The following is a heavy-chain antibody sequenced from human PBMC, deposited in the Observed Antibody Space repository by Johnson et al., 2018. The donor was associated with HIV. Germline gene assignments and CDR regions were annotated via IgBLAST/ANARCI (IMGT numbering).Heavy chain of an antibody. CDR2: ISGSGGST. Sequence: VQLVESGGGVVQPGRSLRLSCAASGFTFSSYAMSWVRQAPGKGLEWVSAISGSGGSTYYADSVKGRFTISRDNSKNTLYLQMNSLRAEDTAVYYCARDEPELGDAFDIWGQGTMVTVSS. CDR1: GFTFSSYA. CDR3: ARDEPELGDAFDI. J-gene: IGHJ3*02. D-gene: IGHD1-26*01. V-gene: IGHV3-23*04.